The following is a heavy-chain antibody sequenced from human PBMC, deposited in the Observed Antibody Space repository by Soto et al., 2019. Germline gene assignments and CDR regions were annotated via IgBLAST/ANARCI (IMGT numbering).Heavy chain of an antibody. D-gene: IGHD5-18*01. J-gene: IGHJ4*02. V-gene: IGHV3-23*01. CDR2: ISGSGGST. CDR1: GFTFSSYA. Sequence: EVQLLESGGGLVQPGGSLRLYCAASGFTFSSYAMSWVRQAPGKGLEWVSAISGSGGSTYYADSVKGRFTISRDNSKNTLYLQMNSLRAEDTAVYYCAKDRSITVVDTATDFDYWGQGTLVTVSS. CDR3: AKDRSITVVDTATDFDY.